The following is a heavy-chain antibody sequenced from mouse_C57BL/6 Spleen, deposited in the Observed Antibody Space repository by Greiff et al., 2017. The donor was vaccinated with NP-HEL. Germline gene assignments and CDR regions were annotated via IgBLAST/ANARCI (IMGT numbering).Heavy chain of an antibody. CDR2: IGPGSGST. CDR1: GYTFTDYY. Sequence: VQLQQSGAELVKPGASVKISCKASGYTFTDYYINWVKQRPGQGLEWIGKIGPGSGSTYYNEKFKGKATLTADKSSSTAYMQLSSLTSEDSAVYFCAREGHYYGSRGYAMDYWGQGTSVTVSS. J-gene: IGHJ4*01. D-gene: IGHD1-1*01. V-gene: IGHV1-77*01. CDR3: AREGHYYGSRGYAMDY.